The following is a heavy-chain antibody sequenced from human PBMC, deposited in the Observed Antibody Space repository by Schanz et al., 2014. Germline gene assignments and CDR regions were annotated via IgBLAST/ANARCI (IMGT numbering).Heavy chain of an antibody. V-gene: IGHV3-23*01. J-gene: IGHJ4*02. CDR3: ARDRVGASSYFDY. CDR1: GFTFTTYA. Sequence: DVQLLESGGGLVQPGESLRLSCAASGFTFTTYAMTWVRQAPGKGLEWVSNISPTGSSTYYADSVKGRFTISRDNSNNTVYLQMNTLRAEDTAVYYCARDRVGASSYFDYWGQGTLVTVSS. CDR2: ISPTGSST. D-gene: IGHD1-26*01.